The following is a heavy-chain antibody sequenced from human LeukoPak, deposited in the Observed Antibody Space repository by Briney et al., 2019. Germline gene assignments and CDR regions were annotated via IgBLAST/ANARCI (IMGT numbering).Heavy chain of an antibody. CDR1: GFTFSSYA. CDR2: ISGSGGST. J-gene: IGHJ4*02. CDR3: AKTLPHRGQQPVSPYHYYFDY. V-gene: IGHV3-23*01. D-gene: IGHD6-13*01. Sequence: GGSLRLSCAASGFTFSSYAMSWVRQAPGKGLEWVSAISGSGGSTYYADSVKGRFTISRDNSKNTLYLQMNSLRAEDTAVYYCAKTLPHRGQQPVSPYHYYFDYWGQGTLVTVS.